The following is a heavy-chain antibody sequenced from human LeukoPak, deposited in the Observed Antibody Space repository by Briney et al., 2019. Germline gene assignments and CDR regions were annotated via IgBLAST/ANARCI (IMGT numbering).Heavy chain of an antibody. V-gene: IGHV3-48*03. J-gene: IGHJ4*02. CDR1: GFTFSSYE. Sequence: GGSLRLSCGASGFTFSSYEMNWVRQAPGKGPEWVSYISSSGTTIYYADAVKGRFTISRDNAKNSLYLQMNSLRAEDTAVYYCAGGGPEEDYFDYWGQGTLVTVSS. CDR2: ISSSGTTI. CDR3: AGGGPEEDYFDY. D-gene: IGHD1-14*01.